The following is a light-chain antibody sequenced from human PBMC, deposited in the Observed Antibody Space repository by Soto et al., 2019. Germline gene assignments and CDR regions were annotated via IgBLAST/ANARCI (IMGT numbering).Light chain of an antibody. V-gene: IGLV6-57*04. Sequence: NFMLTQPHSVSESPGKTVTISCTRSRGSIASNYVQWYQQRPGSAPTTVIYEDNQRPSGVPDRFSCSIDSSSNSASLTISGLKTEDEADYYCQSYDSSNHYVFGTGTKVTVL. J-gene: IGLJ1*01. CDR1: RGSIASNY. CDR3: QSYDSSNHYV. CDR2: EDN.